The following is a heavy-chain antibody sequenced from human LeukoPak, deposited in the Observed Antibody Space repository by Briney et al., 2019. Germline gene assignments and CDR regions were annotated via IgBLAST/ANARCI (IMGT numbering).Heavy chain of an antibody. D-gene: IGHD6-13*01. CDR2: IYTSGST. CDR3: ARDGAAAGISDY. V-gene: IGHV4-4*07. J-gene: IGHJ4*02. CDR1: GGSISSYY. Sequence: SETLSLTCTVSGGSISSYYWSWIRQPAGKGLEWIGRIYTSGSTNYNPSLKRRVTMSVDTSKNQFSLKLSSVTAADTAVYHCARDGAAAGISDYWGQGTLVTVSS.